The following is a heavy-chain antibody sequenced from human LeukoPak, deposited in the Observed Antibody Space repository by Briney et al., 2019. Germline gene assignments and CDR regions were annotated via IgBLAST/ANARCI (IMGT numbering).Heavy chain of an antibody. CDR3: ARAVGMGNGAHFDS. V-gene: IGHV3-11*01. Sequence: LSLTCAVSGGSISSGGYSWSWIRQTPGKGLEWISYISPTGSSTFYADSVQGRFTVSRDNAKNSVYLQTDNLRAEDTAVYYCARAVGMGNGAHFDSWGQGSLVIVSS. J-gene: IGHJ4*02. CDR2: ISPTGSST. D-gene: IGHD2-8*01. CDR1: GGSISSGGYS.